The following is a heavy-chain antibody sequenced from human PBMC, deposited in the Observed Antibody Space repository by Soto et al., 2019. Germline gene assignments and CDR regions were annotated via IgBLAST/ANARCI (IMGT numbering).Heavy chain of an antibody. CDR1: GYTFTSFY. V-gene: IGHV1-46*01. J-gene: IGHJ4*02. D-gene: IGHD2-15*01. CDR3: VRELSGGSRKVDH. CDR2: VNPSGGST. Sequence: QVQLVQSGAEVKKPGDSVKVSCNPSGYTFTSFYINWVRQAPGQGLEWLGIVNPSGGSTNYAQKCGGRTRMTRDRSRRTVYMELSGLRSDDTAGYACVRELSGGSRKVDHWGQGSLISVSS.